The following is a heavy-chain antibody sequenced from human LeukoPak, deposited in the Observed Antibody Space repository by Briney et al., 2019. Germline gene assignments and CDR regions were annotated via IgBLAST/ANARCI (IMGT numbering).Heavy chain of an antibody. CDR1: GGSISSSSYY. Sequence: PSETLSLTCTVSGGSISSSSYYWGWIRQPPGKGLEWIGSIYYSGSTYYNPSLKSRVTISVDTSKNQFSLKLSSVTAADTAVYYCARALGYCSGGSRYSDAFFDYWGQGTLVTVSS. J-gene: IGHJ4*02. D-gene: IGHD2-15*01. CDR2: IYYSGST. V-gene: IGHV4-39*01. CDR3: ARALGYCSGGSRYSDAFFDY.